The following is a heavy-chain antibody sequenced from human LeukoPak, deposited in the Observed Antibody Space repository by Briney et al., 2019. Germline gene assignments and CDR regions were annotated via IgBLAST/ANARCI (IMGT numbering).Heavy chain of an antibody. J-gene: IGHJ4*02. Sequence: PSETLSLTCAVYGGSFSGYYWSWIRQPPGKGLEGSVEINHRGSTNYNPSLKSRVTISVEPSKNQCSLKLSSVTAADTAVYYCARRSSSWRFDYWGQGTLVTVSS. D-gene: IGHD6-13*01. CDR1: GGSFSGYY. V-gene: IGHV4-34*01. CDR3: ARRSSSWRFDY. CDR2: INHRGST.